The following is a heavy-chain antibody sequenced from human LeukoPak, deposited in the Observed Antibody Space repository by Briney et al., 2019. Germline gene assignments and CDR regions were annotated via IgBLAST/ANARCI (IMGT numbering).Heavy chain of an antibody. Sequence: ASVKVSCKASGYTFTGYYMHWVRQAPGQGLEWMGWMNPNSGNTGYAQKFQGRVTITRNTSISTAYMELSSLRSEDTAVYYCARETREGAIGYWGQGTLVTVSS. D-gene: IGHD1-26*01. CDR2: MNPNSGNT. CDR3: ARETREGAIGY. CDR1: GYTFTGYY. V-gene: IGHV1-8*03. J-gene: IGHJ4*02.